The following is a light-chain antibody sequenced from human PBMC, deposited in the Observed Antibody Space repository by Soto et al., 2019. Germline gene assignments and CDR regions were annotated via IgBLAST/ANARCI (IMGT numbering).Light chain of an antibody. J-gene: IGKJ1*01. CDR2: AAS. CDR3: QQTYTTPRT. V-gene: IGKV1-39*01. CDR1: QSISSY. Sequence: IQMTQSPSSLSASVGDRVTITCRASQSISSYLNWYQQKLGKAPKLLIYAASNLQSGVPSRFSGSGSMTDFTLTISSLQPEDFATYYCQQTYTTPRTFGHGTKVAIK.